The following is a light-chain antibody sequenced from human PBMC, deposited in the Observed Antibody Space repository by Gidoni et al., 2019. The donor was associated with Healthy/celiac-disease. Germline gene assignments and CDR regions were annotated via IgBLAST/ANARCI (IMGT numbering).Light chain of an antibody. Sequence: QSVLTQPPSVSGAPGQRVTISCTGSSSNIGAGYDVHWYQQLPGPAPKLLIYGNSNRPSGVPDRFSGSKSGTSASLAITGLQAEDEAGYYCQSYDSSLSGPYVFGTGTKVTVL. J-gene: IGLJ1*01. CDR3: QSYDSSLSGPYV. CDR1: SSNIGAGYD. V-gene: IGLV1-40*01. CDR2: GNS.